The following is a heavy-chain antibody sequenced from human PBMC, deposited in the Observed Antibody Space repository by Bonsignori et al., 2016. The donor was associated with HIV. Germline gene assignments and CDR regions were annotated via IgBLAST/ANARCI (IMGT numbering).Heavy chain of an antibody. CDR3: ARDRQWLVDY. V-gene: IGHV3-30-3*01. J-gene: IGHJ4*02. CDR2: LSSAGTIT. D-gene: IGHD6-19*01. Sequence: VRQMPGKGLEWVAILSSAGTITYYADSVEGRFTISRDNSKSTLYLQMNSLRTEDTAVYYCARDRQWLVDYWGQGTLVTVSS.